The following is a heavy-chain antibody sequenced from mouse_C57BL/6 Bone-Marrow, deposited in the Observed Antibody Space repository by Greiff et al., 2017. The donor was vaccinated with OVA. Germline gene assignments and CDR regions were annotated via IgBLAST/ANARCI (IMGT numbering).Heavy chain of an antibody. Sequence: QVQLQQPGTELVQPGASVKLSCKASGSTFTSSWMHWVKQRPGQGLEWIGDINPSNGGNNYNEKFKSKATLTVDQSSSTASMQLISLTSVYSAVYYCSRLLGDYWGQGTSLPVSS. CDR2: INPSNGGN. CDR3: SRLLGDY. CDR1: GSTFTSSW. V-gene: IGHV1-53*01. D-gene: IGHD4-1*01. J-gene: IGHJ2*02.